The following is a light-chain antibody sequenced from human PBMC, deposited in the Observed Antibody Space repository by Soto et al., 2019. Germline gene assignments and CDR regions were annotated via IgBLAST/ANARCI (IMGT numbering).Light chain of an antibody. Sequence: QSVLTQPPSASGTPGQRGTISCSGSSSNIGSNTVNWYQQLPGTAPKLLIYSTNQRPSGVPDRFSGSKSGTSASLAISGLQSEDEADYYCAAWDDSLNGRVFGGGTKLTVL. CDR3: AAWDDSLNGRV. CDR1: SSNIGSNT. V-gene: IGLV1-44*01. CDR2: STN. J-gene: IGLJ2*01.